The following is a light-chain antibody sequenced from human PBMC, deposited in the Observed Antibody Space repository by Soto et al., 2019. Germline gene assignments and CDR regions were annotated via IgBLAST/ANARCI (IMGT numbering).Light chain of an antibody. CDR3: QQGT. J-gene: IGKJ1*01. V-gene: IGKV1-5*01. Sequence: DIQMTQSPSTLSASVGDRVTITCRASQSISSWLAWYQQKPGKAPKLLIYDASSLESGVPSRFSGSESGTEFTLTISSLQPDDFATYYCQQGTFGQGTKVDIK. CDR2: DAS. CDR1: QSISSW.